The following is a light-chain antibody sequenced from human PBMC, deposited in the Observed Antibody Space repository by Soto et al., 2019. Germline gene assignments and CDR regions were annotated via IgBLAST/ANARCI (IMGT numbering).Light chain of an antibody. V-gene: IGKV1-27*01. CDR1: QGVTNY. J-gene: IGKJ1*01. CDR3: QTYSSASAWT. CDR2: SAS. Sequence: DIQLTQSPSSLSASVGDRITITCRASQGVTNYLAWYQQKPGKGPSLLIYSASTLQSGVPSRFSGSGSGTDFTLTISSLQPGDVATYYCQTYSSASAWTFGRGTKVEIK.